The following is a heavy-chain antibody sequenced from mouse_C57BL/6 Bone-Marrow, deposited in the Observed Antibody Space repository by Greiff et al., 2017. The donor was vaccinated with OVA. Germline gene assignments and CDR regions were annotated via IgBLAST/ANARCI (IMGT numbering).Heavy chain of an antibody. Sequence: QVQLQQPGAELVRPGASVTLSCKASGYTFTDYEMHWVKQTPVHGLEWIGVIDPDTGGTDYNQKFKGKAILTADKSSSTAYMELRSLTSAASAVYFCTRLIGYYSSYSFDYWGQGTTLTVSS. CDR1: GYTFTDYE. V-gene: IGHV1-15*01. J-gene: IGHJ2*01. CDR3: TRLIGYYSSYSFDY. CDR2: IDPDTGGT. D-gene: IGHD1-1*01.